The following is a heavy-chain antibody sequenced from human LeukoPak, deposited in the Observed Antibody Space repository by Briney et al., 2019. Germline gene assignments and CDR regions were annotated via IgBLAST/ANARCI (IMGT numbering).Heavy chain of an antibody. J-gene: IGHJ6*03. CDR1: GGSISSGSYY. Sequence: SQTLSLTCTVSGGSISSGSYYWSWIRQPAGKGLEWIGRIYTSGSTNYNPSLKSRVTISVDTSKNQFSLKLSSVTAADTAVYYCARGRVYSSTLYMDVWGKGTTVTVSS. CDR3: ARGRVYSSTLYMDV. CDR2: IYTSGST. D-gene: IGHD6-13*01. V-gene: IGHV4-61*02.